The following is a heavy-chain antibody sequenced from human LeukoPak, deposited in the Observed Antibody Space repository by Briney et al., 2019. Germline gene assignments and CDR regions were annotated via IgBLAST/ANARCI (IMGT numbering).Heavy chain of an antibody. J-gene: IGHJ4*02. D-gene: IGHD1-26*01. CDR2: ISTSSTYI. Sequence: PGGSPRLSCAASEFTLRSYSMHWVRQAPGKGLEWASYISTSSTYIYYADSVKGRFSISRDNAQNSLYLHMDSLRAEDTAVYYCARDASGSSIGLIDLWGQGTLVTVSS. CDR1: EFTLRSYS. CDR3: ARDASGSSIGLIDL. V-gene: IGHV3-21*01.